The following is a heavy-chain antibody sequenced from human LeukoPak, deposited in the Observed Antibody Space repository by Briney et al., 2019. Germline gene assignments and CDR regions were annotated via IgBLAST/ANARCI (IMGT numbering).Heavy chain of an antibody. CDR2: IYYSGST. CDR3: ARVTWSYYDSSGYIFDY. CDR1: GGSISSYY. J-gene: IGHJ4*02. Sequence: SETLSLTCTVSGGSISSYYWSWIRQPPGKGLEWIGYIYYSGSTNYNPSLKSRVTISVDTSKNQFSLKLSSVTAADTAVYYCARVTWSYYDSSGYIFDYWGQGTLVTVSP. V-gene: IGHV4-59*08. D-gene: IGHD3-22*01.